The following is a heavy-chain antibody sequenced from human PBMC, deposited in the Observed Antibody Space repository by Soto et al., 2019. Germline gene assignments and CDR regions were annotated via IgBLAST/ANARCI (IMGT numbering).Heavy chain of an antibody. CDR3: ARNNGKGGSYSWSSYYYYMDV. J-gene: IGHJ6*03. V-gene: IGHV1-18*01. D-gene: IGHD2-15*01. Sequence: ASVKVSCKASGYTFTSYGISWVRQAPGQGLEWMGWISAYNGNTNYAQKLQGRVTMTTDTSTSTAYMELRSLRSDDTAVYYCARNNGKGGSYSWSSYYYYMDVWGKGTTVTVSS. CDR2: ISAYNGNT. CDR1: GYTFTSYG.